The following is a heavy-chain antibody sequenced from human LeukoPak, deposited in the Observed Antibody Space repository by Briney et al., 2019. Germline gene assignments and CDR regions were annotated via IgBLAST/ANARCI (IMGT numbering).Heavy chain of an antibody. CDR1: GFSFSNYW. J-gene: IGHJ3*02. CDR3: ARGGSYSSNAFDI. V-gene: IGHV3-74*01. Sequence: PGGSLRLSCAASGFSFSNYWMHWVRQAPGKGLVWVSRINSDGSSTTYADSVKGRFTISRDNAKNTLYLQMNSLRAEDTAVYYCARGGSYSSNAFDIWGQGTMVTVSA. CDR2: INSDGSST. D-gene: IGHD1-26*01.